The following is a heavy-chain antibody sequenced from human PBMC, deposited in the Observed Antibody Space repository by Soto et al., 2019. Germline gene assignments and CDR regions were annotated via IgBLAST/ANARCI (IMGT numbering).Heavy chain of an antibody. V-gene: IGHV3-13*01. D-gene: IGHD3-3*01. CDR1: GFTFSSYQ. CDR2: IGTAGDT. Sequence: GGSLRLSCAASGFTFSSYQMHCVRQAIGKGLEWVSAIGTAGDTYYPGSVKGRFTISRENAKNSLYLQMNSRRAEDTAVYYCAREGDRRAVNHFDYWGKRTLVTVSS. CDR3: AREGDRRAVNHFDY. J-gene: IGHJ4*02.